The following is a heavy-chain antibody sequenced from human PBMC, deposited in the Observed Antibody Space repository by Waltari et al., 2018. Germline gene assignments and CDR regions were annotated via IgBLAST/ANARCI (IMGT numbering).Heavy chain of an antibody. J-gene: IGHJ4*02. V-gene: IGHV4-34*01. CDR2: INHSGST. CDR1: GGSFSGYY. CDR3: ARSSYYDYVWGSYRQYYFDY. Sequence: QVQLQQWGAGLLKPSETLSLTCAVYGGSFSGYYWSWIRQPPGKGLEWIGEINHSGSTNYNPSLKSRVTISVDTSKNQFSLKLSSVTAADTAVYYCARSSYYDYVWGSYRQYYFDYWGQGTLVTVSS. D-gene: IGHD3-16*02.